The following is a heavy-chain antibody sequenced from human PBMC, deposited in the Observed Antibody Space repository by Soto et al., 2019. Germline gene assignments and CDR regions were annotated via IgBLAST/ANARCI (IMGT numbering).Heavy chain of an antibody. J-gene: IGHJ6*02. CDR2: IKSKTDGGTT. CDR1: GFTFSNAW. D-gene: IGHD3-9*01. V-gene: IGHV3-15*01. Sequence: GGSLRLSCAASGFTFSNAWMSWFRQAPGKGLEWVGRIKSKTDGGTTDYAAPVKGRFTISRDDSKNTLYLQMNSLKTEDTAVYYCTTRPPVLRYFDWFGMDVWGQGTTVTV. CDR3: TTRPPVLRYFDWFGMDV.